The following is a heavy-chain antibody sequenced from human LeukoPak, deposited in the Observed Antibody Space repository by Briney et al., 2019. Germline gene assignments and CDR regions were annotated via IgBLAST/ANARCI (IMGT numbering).Heavy chain of an antibody. CDR2: IIPIFGTS. CDR3: ARVQSSRASRWFDP. V-gene: IGHV1-69*13. J-gene: IGHJ5*02. D-gene: IGHD1-26*01. Sequence: SVKVSCRTSGGTFSNYAINWVRQAPGQGLEWMGDIIPIFGTSNYAQKFQGRVTITADESTSTAYMELSSLRFEDTAVYYCARVQSSRASRWFDPWGQGTLVTVSS. CDR1: GGTFSNYA.